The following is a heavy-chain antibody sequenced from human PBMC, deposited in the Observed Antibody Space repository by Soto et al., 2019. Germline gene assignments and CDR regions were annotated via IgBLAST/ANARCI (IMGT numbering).Heavy chain of an antibody. CDR3: AREWDELAYCGGDCARNRAQGALAVI. CDR2: VSAYNGNT. CDR1: GYTFSRYG. V-gene: IGHV1-18*01. J-gene: IGHJ3*02. D-gene: IGHD2-21*02. Sequence: GAPVKVSLQASGYTFSRYGISWVGQAPGQRLEGVGWVSAYNGNTNYAQKLQGRVTMTTDTSTSTAYMELRSLRSDDTAVYYCAREWDELAYCGGDCARNRAQGALAVIWGQGTMVTVSS.